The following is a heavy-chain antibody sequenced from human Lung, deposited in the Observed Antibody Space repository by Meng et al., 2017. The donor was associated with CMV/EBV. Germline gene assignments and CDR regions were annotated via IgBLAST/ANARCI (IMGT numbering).Heavy chain of an antibody. V-gene: IGHV3-30-3*01. Sequence: GGSLRLXCAASGFTFSSYAMHWVRQAPGKGLEWVAVISYDGSNKYYADSVKGRFTISRDNSKNTLYLQMNSLRAEETAVYYCARDHFVVVPASYGMDVWGQGTXV. CDR3: ARDHFVVVPASYGMDV. CDR2: ISYDGSNK. J-gene: IGHJ6*02. D-gene: IGHD2-2*01. CDR1: GFTFSSYA.